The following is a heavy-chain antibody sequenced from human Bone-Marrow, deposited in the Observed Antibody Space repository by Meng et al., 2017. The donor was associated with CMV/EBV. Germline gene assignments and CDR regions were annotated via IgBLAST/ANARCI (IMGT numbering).Heavy chain of an antibody. J-gene: IGHJ4*02. CDR1: GFSFSGYW. Sequence: GESLKISCVASGFSFSGYWMTWVRQDPGKGLEWVATMHQDGSEKYYMDSVKGRFTISRDNAKNSLYLQMNSLRAEDTAVYYCAKAVPRRYFDWLLYFDYWGQGTLVTVSS. CDR2: MHQDGSEK. CDR3: AKAVPRRYFDWLLYFDY. D-gene: IGHD3-9*01. V-gene: IGHV3-7*01.